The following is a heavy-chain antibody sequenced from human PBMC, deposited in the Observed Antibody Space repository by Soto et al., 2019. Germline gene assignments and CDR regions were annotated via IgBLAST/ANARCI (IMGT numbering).Heavy chain of an antibody. CDR1: GDSVSSNSAA. Sequence: SQTLSLTCAISGDSVSSNSAAWNWIKQSPSRGLEWLGRTYYRSKWYNDYAVSVKSRITINPDTSKNQFSLQLNSVTPEDTAVYYCARADRSGLYPYYYYGRYVWGQGTTVTVSS. V-gene: IGHV6-1*01. D-gene: IGHD6-19*01. CDR2: TYYRSKWYN. J-gene: IGHJ6*02. CDR3: ARADRSGLYPYYYYGRYV.